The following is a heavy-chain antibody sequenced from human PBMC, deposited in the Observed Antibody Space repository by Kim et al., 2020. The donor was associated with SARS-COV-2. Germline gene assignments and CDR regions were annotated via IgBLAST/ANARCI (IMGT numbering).Heavy chain of an antibody. Sequence: STFDADSVKGRFTISRDNSKNTLYLHMNSLIAEDTAVYYCARDLGPYGMDVWGQGTTVTVSS. V-gene: IGHV3-66*01. J-gene: IGHJ6*02. CDR3: ARDLGPYGMDV. CDR2: ST.